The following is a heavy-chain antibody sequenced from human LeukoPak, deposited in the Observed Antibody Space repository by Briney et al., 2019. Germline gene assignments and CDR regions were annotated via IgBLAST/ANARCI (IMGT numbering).Heavy chain of an antibody. J-gene: IGHJ4*02. CDR3: AGRSGYYTPTYFDY. CDR2: IYYSGST. Sequence: PSETLSLTCTVSGGSISSNYWSSIRQPPGKGLEWIGYIYYSGSTNYNPSLKSRVTISVDTSKNQFSLKLSSVTAADTAVYYCAGRSGYYTPTYFDYWGQGTLVTVSS. CDR1: GGSISSNY. D-gene: IGHD3-3*01. V-gene: IGHV4-59*01.